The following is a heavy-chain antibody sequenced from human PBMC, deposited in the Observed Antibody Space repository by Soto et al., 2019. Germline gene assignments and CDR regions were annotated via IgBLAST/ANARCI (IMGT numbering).Heavy chain of an antibody. Sequence: QVQFVPSGAEEKKPGASVKVSCKASAYTFTSYAMHWVRVAPGQRLEWMGWINAGNGNTKYSQKFQGRITITRDTSASKAYMELSSLRSEDTAVYYCSRDPMAVRCFDYSGQRTRVTPSS. D-gene: IGHD3-10*01. CDR3: SRDPMAVRCFDY. CDR2: INAGNGNT. CDR1: AYTFTSYA. V-gene: IGHV1-3*05. J-gene: IGHJ4*02.